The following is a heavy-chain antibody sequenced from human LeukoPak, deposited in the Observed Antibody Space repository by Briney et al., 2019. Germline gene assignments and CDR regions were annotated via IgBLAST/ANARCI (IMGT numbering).Heavy chain of an antibody. CDR3: AREVGAIYYWFDP. Sequence: ASVKVSCKTSGYTFTGYYMHWVRQAPGQGLEWMGWINPNSGGTNYAQKFQGRVTMTRDTSISTAYMELSRLRSDDTAVYYCAREVGAIYYWFDPWGQGTLVTVSS. J-gene: IGHJ5*02. CDR2: INPNSGGT. V-gene: IGHV1-2*02. D-gene: IGHD1-26*01. CDR1: GYTFTGYY.